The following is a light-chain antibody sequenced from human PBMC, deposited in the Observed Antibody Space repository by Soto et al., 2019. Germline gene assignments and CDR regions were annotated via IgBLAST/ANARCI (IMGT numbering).Light chain of an antibody. Sequence: QSVLTQPPSVSGAPGQRVTISCTGSSSNIGAGYNVHWYQQLPGTAPKLLIYVNSNRPSGVPDRFSGSKSGTSASLAITGVHAEDEADYYCQSYDSSLSGVVFGGGTKLTVL. CDR2: VNS. V-gene: IGLV1-40*01. CDR3: QSYDSSLSGVV. CDR1: SSNIGAGYN. J-gene: IGLJ2*01.